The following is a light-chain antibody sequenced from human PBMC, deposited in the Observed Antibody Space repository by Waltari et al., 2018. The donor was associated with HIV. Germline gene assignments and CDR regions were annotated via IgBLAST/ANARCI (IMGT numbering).Light chain of an antibody. J-gene: IGKJ2*03. Sequence: EIVLTQSPATLSLSPGERPTLSCGASQSVSSSYVAWYQQTPGLAPRLLIYDASRRATGIPDRFSGSGSGTDFTLTISRLEPEDFAVYYCQQYGSSLHSFGQGTKLEIK. V-gene: IGKV3D-20*01. CDR2: DAS. CDR1: QSVSSSY. CDR3: QQYGSSLHS.